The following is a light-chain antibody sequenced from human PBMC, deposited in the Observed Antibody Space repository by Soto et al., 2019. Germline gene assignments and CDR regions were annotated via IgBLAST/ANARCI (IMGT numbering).Light chain of an antibody. V-gene: IGLV2-14*01. CDR3: SSYTSSARSASYV. Sequence: QSALTQPASVSGSPGQSITISCTGTSSDVGGYNYVSWYQQHPGKVPKLMIYDVSYRPSGVSNRFSGSKSGNTASLTISGLQAEDEADYYCSSYTSSARSASYVFGTGTKLTVL. CDR2: DVS. CDR1: SSDVGGYNY. J-gene: IGLJ1*01.